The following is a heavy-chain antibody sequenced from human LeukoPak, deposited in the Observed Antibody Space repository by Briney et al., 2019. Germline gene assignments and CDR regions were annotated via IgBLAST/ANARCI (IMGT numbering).Heavy chain of an antibody. V-gene: IGHV1-69*02. J-gene: IGHJ6*02. CDR2: IIPILGIA. CDR1: GYTFTSYY. D-gene: IGHD2-8*01. Sequence: GASVKVSCKASGYTFTSYYMHWVRQAPGQGLEWMGRIIPILGIANYAQKFQGRVTITADKSTSTAYMELSSLRSEDTAVYYCARNEKDCTNGVCYYARQVAMDVWGQGTTVTVSS. CDR3: ARNEKDCTNGVCYYARQVAMDV.